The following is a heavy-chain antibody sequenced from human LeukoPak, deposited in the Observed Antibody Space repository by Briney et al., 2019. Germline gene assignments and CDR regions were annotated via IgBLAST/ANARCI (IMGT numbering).Heavy chain of an antibody. CDR3: VKATSYYDSSGYYRRYYFDY. D-gene: IGHD3-22*01. CDR2: VSSAGTTI. Sequence: GGSLRLSCAASGFTFSSYEMNWVRQAPGKGLEWVSHVSSAGTTIYYADSVKGRFTISRDNAKNSLYLQMSSLRAEDTAVYYCVKATSYYDSSGYYRRYYFDYWGQGTLVTVSS. V-gene: IGHV3-48*03. J-gene: IGHJ4*02. CDR1: GFTFSSYE.